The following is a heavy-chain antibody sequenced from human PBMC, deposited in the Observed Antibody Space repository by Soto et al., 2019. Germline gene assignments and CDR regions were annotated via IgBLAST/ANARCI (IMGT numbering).Heavy chain of an antibody. CDR3: AKDLSVAVAGAL. CDR1: GFTFMSYS. Sequence: EVQLVESGGDLVQPGGSLRLSCVVSGFTFMSYSMNWVRQAPGKGLEWISCIDSGSRTMDYAESVKGRFTISRDNAKNTLYLQMNILRDEDTAVYYCAKDLSVAVAGALWGQGTLVTVSS. V-gene: IGHV3-48*02. J-gene: IGHJ4*02. D-gene: IGHD6-19*01. CDR2: IDSGSRTM.